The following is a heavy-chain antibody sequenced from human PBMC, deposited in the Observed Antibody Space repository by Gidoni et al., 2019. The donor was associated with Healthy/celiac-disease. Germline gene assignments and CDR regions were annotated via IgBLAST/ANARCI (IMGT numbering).Heavy chain of an antibody. J-gene: IGHJ4*02. Sequence: QVHLQESGSGLVKPSATLSLNGPVSGYSISSGYYWGWIPQPPGKGLEWRGSIYHSGSTYYNPSLKSRVTISVDTSKNQFSLKRSAVTAADTAVYYGAREGSGSYRNWGQGTLVTVSS. CDR1: GYSISSGYY. V-gene: IGHV4-38-2*02. D-gene: IGHD3-10*01. CDR2: IYHSGST. CDR3: AREGSGSYRN.